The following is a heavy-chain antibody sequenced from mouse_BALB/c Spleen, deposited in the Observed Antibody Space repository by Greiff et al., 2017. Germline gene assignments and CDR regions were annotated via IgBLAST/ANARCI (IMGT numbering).Heavy chain of an antibody. CDR2: ISDGGSYT. CDR1: GFTFSDYY. J-gene: IGHJ2*01. V-gene: IGHV5-4*02. Sequence: EVQLVESGGGLVKPGGSLKLSCAASGFTFSDYYMYWVRQTPEKRLEWVATISDGGSYTYYPDSVKGRFTISRDNAKNNLYLQMSSLKSEDTAMYYCARGDRYDYFDYWGQGTTLTVSS. CDR3: ARGDRYDYFDY. D-gene: IGHD2-14*01.